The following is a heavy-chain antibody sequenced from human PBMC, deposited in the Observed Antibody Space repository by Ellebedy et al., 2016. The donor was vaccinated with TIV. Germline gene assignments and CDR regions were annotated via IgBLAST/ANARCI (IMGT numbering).Heavy chain of an antibody. CDR2: ISSISSYI. Sequence: GRSLRLSXAASGFTFSSYSMNWVRQAQGKGLEWVSSISSISSYIYYADSVKGRFTISRDNAKNSLYLQMNSLRAEDTAVYYCASEKTMIVVDINYFDYWGQGTLVTVSS. J-gene: IGHJ4*02. V-gene: IGHV3-21*01. CDR1: GFTFSSYS. D-gene: IGHD3-22*01. CDR3: ASEKTMIVVDINYFDY.